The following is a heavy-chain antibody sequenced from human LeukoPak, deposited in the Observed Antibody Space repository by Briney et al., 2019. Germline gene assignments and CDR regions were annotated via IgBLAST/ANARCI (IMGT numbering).Heavy chain of an antibody. CDR1: GFTFSNYA. D-gene: IGHD2-2*01. V-gene: IGHV3-21*01. CDR2: INSDVKTT. J-gene: IGHJ6*04. Sequence: GGSLRLSCAASGFTFSNYAMSWVRQAPGKGLQWVSAINSDVKTTYYADSVKGRFTISRDNAKNSLYLQMNSLRAEDTAVYYCARDLVPAHYSSYYYYGMDVWGKGTTVTVSS. CDR3: ARDLVPAHYSSYYYYGMDV.